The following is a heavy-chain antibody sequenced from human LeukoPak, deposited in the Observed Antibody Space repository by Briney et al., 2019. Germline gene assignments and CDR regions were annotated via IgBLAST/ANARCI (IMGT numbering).Heavy chain of an antibody. CDR2: IHYSGST. D-gene: IGHD2-2*01. CDR3: ARAPGYCSTTSCEYYYYMDV. Sequence: SETLSLTCIVSGGSISSYYWSWIRQPPGKGLEWLGYIHYSGSTNYNPSLKSRVTISVDTSKNQFSLKLNSVTAADTAVYYCARAPGYCSTTSCEYYYYMDVWGKGTTVTVSS. V-gene: IGHV4-59*12. CDR1: GGSISSYY. J-gene: IGHJ6*03.